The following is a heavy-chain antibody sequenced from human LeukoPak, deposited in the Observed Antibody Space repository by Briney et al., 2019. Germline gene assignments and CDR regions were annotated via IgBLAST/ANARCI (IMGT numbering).Heavy chain of an antibody. J-gene: IGHJ3*02. V-gene: IGHV1-18*01. D-gene: IGHD3-22*01. CDR3: ARDGYYDSSGVDAFDI. Sequence: ASVKVSCKASGYTFTSYGISWVQQAPGQGLEWMGWISAYNGNTNYAQKLQGRVTMTTDTSTGTAYMELRSLRSDDTAVYYCARDGYYDSSGVDAFDIWGQGTMVTVSS. CDR1: GYTFTSYG. CDR2: ISAYNGNT.